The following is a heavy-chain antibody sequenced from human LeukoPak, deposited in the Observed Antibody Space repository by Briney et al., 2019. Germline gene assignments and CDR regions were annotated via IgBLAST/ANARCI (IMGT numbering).Heavy chain of an antibody. J-gene: IGHJ4*02. CDR1: GGSISSGSYY. CDR2: IYTSGST. V-gene: IGHV4-61*02. CDR3: ASTTIFGVVIRDY. Sequence: PSETLSLTCTVSGGSISSGSYYWSWIRQPAGKGLEWIGRIYTSGSTNYNPSLKSRVTISVDTSKNQFSLKLSSVTAADTAVYYCASTTIFGVVIRDYWGQGTLVTVSS. D-gene: IGHD3-3*01.